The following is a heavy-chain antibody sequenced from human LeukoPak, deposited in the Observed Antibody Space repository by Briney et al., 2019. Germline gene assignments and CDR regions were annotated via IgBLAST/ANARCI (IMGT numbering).Heavy chain of an antibody. CDR2: ISAYNGNT. CDR1: GYTFTSYG. J-gene: IGHJ6*02. D-gene: IGHD3-16*01. V-gene: IGHV1-18*01. Sequence: ASVKVSCKASGYTFTSYGISWVRQAPGQGLEWMGWISAYNGNTNYAQKLQGRVTMTTDTSTSTAYMELRSLRSDDTAVYYCARNRGAITFGGVTPNYYGMDVWGQGTTVTVSS. CDR3: ARNRGAITFGGVTPNYYGMDV.